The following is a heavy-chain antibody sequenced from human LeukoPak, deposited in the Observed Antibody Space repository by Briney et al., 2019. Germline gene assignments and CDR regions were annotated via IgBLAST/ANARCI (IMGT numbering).Heavy chain of an antibody. CDR3: AKIGRRYGSGNPGEIDY. CDR1: GFTFDDYA. Sequence: WGSLTLSCAASGFTFDDYAMHWVRQAPSKGLEWVAVISYDGSNKYYADSVKGRFSISRDNSKDTLYLQMNSLRAEDTAVYYCAKIGRRYGSGNPGEIDYWGQGTLVTVSS. CDR2: ISYDGSNK. D-gene: IGHD3-10*01. J-gene: IGHJ4*02. V-gene: IGHV3-30*18.